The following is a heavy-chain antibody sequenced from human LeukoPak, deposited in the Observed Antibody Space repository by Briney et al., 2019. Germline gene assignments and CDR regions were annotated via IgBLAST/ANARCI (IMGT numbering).Heavy chain of an antibody. D-gene: IGHD5-24*01. V-gene: IGHV4-59*08. CDR2: IYYSGST. CDR3: ARHGRDDHNGFDY. Sequence: SETLSLTCTVSGGSISGYHWSWIRQPPGKGLEWIGYIYYSGSTNYNPSLKGHFTISMDTSKTQFSLKLRSVTAADRAVYYCARHGRDDHNGFDYWGQGTLVTVSS. CDR1: GGSISGYH. J-gene: IGHJ4*02.